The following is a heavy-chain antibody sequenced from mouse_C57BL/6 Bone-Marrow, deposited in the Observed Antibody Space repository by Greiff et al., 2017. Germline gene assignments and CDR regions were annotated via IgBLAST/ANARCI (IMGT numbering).Heavy chain of an antibody. V-gene: IGHV5-17*01. J-gene: IGHJ2*01. D-gene: IGHD4-1*01. CDR3: ATGTGY. CDR2: IISGSSTI. CDR1: GFTFSDYG. Sequence: EVKLMESGGGLVKPGGSLKLSCAASGFTFSDYGMHWVRQAPEKGLEWVAYIISGSSTIYYADPVKGRFTISRDNAKNTLFLQMTRLRAEDTALYCCATGTGYWGQGTTLTVSS.